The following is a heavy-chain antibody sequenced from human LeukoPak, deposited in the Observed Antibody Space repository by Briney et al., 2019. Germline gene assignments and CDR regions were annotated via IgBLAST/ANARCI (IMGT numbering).Heavy chain of an antibody. Sequence: SETLSLTCAVYGGSFSGYYWSWIRQPPGKGLEWIGEINHSGSTNYNPSLKSRVTISVDTSKNQFSLKLSSVTAADTAVYYCARAEGKYYYDSSGPRNYYYYMDVWGQGTLVTVSS. CDR3: ARAEGKYYYDSSGPRNYYYYMDV. V-gene: IGHV4-34*01. CDR2: INHSGST. CDR1: GGSFSGYY. J-gene: IGHJ6*03. D-gene: IGHD3-22*01.